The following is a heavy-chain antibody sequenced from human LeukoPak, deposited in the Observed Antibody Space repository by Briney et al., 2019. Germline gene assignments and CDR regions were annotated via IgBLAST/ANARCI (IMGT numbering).Heavy chain of an antibody. CDR1: GFTFSSYW. J-gene: IGHJ3*02. CDR3: ASGAIVVVSHDAFDI. Sequence: GGSLRLSCAASGFTFSSYWMSWVHQAPGKGLEWVANIKQDGSEKYYVDSVKGRFTISRDNAKNSLYLQMNSLRAEDTAVYYCASGAIVVVSHDAFDIWGQGTMVTVSS. CDR2: IKQDGSEK. D-gene: IGHD3-22*01. V-gene: IGHV3-7*01.